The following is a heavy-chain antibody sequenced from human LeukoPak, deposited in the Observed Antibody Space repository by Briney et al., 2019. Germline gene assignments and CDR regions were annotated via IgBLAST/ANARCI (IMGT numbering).Heavy chain of an antibody. D-gene: IGHD3-16*02. CDR2: IYYSGST. CDR1: GGSISSSSYY. J-gene: IGHJ4*02. CDR3: ASGREDDYVWGSYRLYYFDF. Sequence: PSETLSLTCTVSGGSISSSSYYWGWSRQPPGKGLEWIGSIYYSGSTYYNPSLKSRVTISVDTSKNQFSLKLSSVTAADTAVYYCASGREDDYVWGSYRLYYFDFWGQGTLVTVSS. V-gene: IGHV4-39*01.